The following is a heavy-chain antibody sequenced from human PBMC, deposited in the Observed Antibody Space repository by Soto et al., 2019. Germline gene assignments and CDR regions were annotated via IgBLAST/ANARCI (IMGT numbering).Heavy chain of an antibody. J-gene: IGHJ6*02. Sequence: GESLTISCKGSGYSFTSYWIGWVRQMPGKGLEWMGIICPGDSDTRYSPSFQGQVTISADKSISTAYLQWSSLKASDTAMYYCARHSEVVVTAIPYYYGMDVWGQGTTVTVSS. D-gene: IGHD2-21*02. CDR3: ARHSEVVVTAIPYYYGMDV. CDR1: GYSFTSYW. CDR2: ICPGDSDT. V-gene: IGHV5-51*01.